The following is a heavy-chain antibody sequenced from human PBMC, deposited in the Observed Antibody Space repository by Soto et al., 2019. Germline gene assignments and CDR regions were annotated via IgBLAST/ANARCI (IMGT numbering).Heavy chain of an antibody. D-gene: IGHD2-21*02. CDR2: IYQTGST. CDR3: AKNRGPRGMVTLFKEEED. V-gene: IGHV4-61*01. CDR1: GASVSSESYY. J-gene: IGHJ4*02. Sequence: QVQLQESGPGLVKPSETLSLTCSVTGASVSSESYYWTWIRQPPGKGLEWIGYIYQTGSTDSNPSLKTRDTISLDTAKNQFSLKLTSVTAADTAIYYCAKNRGPRGMVTLFKEEEDWGRGILVTVSS.